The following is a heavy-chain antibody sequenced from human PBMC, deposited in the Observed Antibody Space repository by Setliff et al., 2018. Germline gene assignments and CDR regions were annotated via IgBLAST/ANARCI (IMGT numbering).Heavy chain of an antibody. CDR3: ARQPSSGSYYNPRPYYFDY. V-gene: IGHV4-59*13. CDR1: GGSMTSYY. CDR2: VHYSGDS. D-gene: IGHD3-10*01. J-gene: IGHJ4*02. Sequence: SETLSLTCTVSGGSMTSYYWSWIRQSPWKGLEWIGYVHYSGDSNYNPSLKSRVTMSVDTSKNQFSLNLRSVTAADTAVYYCARQPSSGSYYNPRPYYFDYWGQETLVTVSS.